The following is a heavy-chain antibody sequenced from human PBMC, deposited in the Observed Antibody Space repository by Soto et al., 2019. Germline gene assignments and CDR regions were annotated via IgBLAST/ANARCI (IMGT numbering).Heavy chain of an antibody. CDR2: TYYRSKWYN. CDR1: GDSVSSNSAA. CDR3: ARDLPGIAAAGSLGLFDY. J-gene: IGHJ4*02. Sequence: QTLSLTCAISGDSVSSNSAAWNWIRQSPSRGLEWLGRTYYRSKWYNDYAVSVKSRITINPDTSKNQFSLQLNSVTPEDTAVYYCARDLPGIAAAGSLGLFDYWGQGTLVTVSS. D-gene: IGHD6-13*01. V-gene: IGHV6-1*01.